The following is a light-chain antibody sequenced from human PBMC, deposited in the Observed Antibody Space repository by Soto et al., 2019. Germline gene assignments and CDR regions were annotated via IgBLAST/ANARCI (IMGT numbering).Light chain of an antibody. CDR1: HSILYITNDKTY. J-gene: IGKJ3*01. Sequence: DSVMPQSPAALVVLLCEAATVHCKCSHSILYITNDKTYLAWYQQKPGQPPKLLIYWASTRESGVPERFSGGGSGTDFTLTISSLQAEDGAVYYCQQYYSTPGTFGPGTKVHIK. V-gene: IGKV4-1*01. CDR3: QQYYSTPGT. CDR2: WAS.